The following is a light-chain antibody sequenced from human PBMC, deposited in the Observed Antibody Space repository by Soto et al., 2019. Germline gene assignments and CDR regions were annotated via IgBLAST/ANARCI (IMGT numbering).Light chain of an antibody. J-gene: IGKJ1*01. CDR1: QTISNF. Sequence: DIQMTQSPSTLSAFVGDSVAITCRASQTISNFLAWYQQKPGKAPKLLFYRASNLEGGVPSRFSGGGSGTEFTLTINSLQPDDSATYYRQQYKSYPWTFGQGTKVDIK. V-gene: IGKV1-5*03. CDR3: QQYKSYPWT. CDR2: RAS.